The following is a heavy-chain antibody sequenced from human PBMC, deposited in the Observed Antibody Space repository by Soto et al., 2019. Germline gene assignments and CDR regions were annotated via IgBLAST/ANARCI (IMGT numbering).Heavy chain of an antibody. V-gene: IGHV4-59*01. D-gene: IGHD6-6*01. CDR1: GGSISSYY. J-gene: IGHJ5*02. CDR2: IYYSGST. CDR3: ARTLYAKKAARLGNNWFDP. Sequence: QVQLQESGPGLVKPSETLSLTCTVSGGSISSYYWIWIRQPPGKGLEWIGYIYYSGSTNYNPSLKSRVTISVDTSKNQFSLKLSSVTAADTAVYYCARTLYAKKAARLGNNWFDPWGQGTLVTVSS.